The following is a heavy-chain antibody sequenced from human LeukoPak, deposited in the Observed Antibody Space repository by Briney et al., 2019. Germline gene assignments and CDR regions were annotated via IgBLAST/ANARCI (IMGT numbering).Heavy chain of an antibody. V-gene: IGHV3-53*01. CDR3: ARDLRPNYYYYGMEV. Sequence: GGSLRLFCAASGFTVSSNYMSWVRQAPGKGLEWVSVIYSGGSTYYADSVKGRFTISRDNSKNTLYLQMNSPRAEDTAVYYCARDLRPNYYYYGMEVWGQGTTVTVSS. CDR1: GFTVSSNY. CDR2: IYSGGST. D-gene: IGHD5/OR15-5a*01. J-gene: IGHJ6*02.